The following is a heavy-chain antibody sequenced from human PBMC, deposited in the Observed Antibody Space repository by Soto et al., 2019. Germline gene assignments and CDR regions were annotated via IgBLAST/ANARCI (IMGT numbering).Heavy chain of an antibody. D-gene: IGHD2-2*01. Sequence: GGSLRLSCSASGFTFSSYGMHGVRQAPGKGLEWVAVISYDGSNKYYADSVKGRFTISRDNSKNTLYLQMNSLRAEDTAVYYCAKDVGYCISTSCTYYYYGMDVWGQGTTVTVSS. J-gene: IGHJ6*02. CDR2: ISYDGSNK. V-gene: IGHV3-30*18. CDR3: AKDVGYCISTSCTYYYYGMDV. CDR1: GFTFSSYG.